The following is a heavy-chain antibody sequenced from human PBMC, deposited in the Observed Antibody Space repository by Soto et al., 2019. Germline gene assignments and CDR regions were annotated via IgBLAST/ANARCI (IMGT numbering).Heavy chain of an antibody. CDR1: GGSISSYY. CDR3: ARSPEPDEHWYVP. V-gene: IGHV4-59*08. CDR2: IYYSGST. Sequence: SETLSLTCTVCGGSISSYYWSWIRQPPGKGLEWIGYIYYSGSTNYNPSLKSRVTISVDTSKNQFSLKLSSVTAADTAVYYCARSPEPDEHWYVPCGQASRFTVPS. J-gene: IGHJ5*02.